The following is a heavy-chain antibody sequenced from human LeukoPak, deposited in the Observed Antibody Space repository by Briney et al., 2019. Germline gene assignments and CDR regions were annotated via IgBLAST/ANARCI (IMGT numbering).Heavy chain of an antibody. J-gene: IGHJ4*02. V-gene: IGHV3-74*01. Sequence: PGGSLRLSCAASGFTLTDYWMHWVRQAPGKGLVWVSRINSDGTVTYYADSVKGRFTISRDSAKNTLYLQMNSLRAEDTAVYYCAKAPGYSYGPIYYFDYWGQGTLVTVSS. CDR1: GFTLTDYW. D-gene: IGHD5-18*01. CDR2: INSDGTVT. CDR3: AKAPGYSYGPIYYFDY.